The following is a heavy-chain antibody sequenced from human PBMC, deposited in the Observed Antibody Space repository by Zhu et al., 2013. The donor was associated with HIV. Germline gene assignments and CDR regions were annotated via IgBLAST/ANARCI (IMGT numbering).Heavy chain of an antibody. CDR2: INPYSGAT. J-gene: IGHJ4*02. CDR1: GYTFTDFY. V-gene: IGHV1-2*02. Sequence: QVQLVQSGADVKKPGASVKVSCKASGYTFTDFYLHWVRQAPGQGLEWMGWINPYSGATNYAPKFQGRITMTGDTSISAAYMELTSLRSDDTAVYFCARGGRQLFPIYYFAFWGQGTLVTVSS. D-gene: IGHD1-26*01. CDR3: ARGGRQLFPIYYFAF.